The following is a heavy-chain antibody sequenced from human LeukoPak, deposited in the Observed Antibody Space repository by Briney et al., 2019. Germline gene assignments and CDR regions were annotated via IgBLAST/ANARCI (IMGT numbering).Heavy chain of an antibody. Sequence: ASVKVSCTSSGYTFTSYYMYWVRQAPGQGLEWMGIINPSGGSTSYAQKVQGRVTMTRDTSTSTVYMELSSLRSEDTAVYYCARDSGMVRGTVDYWGQGTLVSVSS. V-gene: IGHV1-46*01. CDR1: GYTFTSYY. CDR3: ARDSGMVRGTVDY. CDR2: INPSGGST. D-gene: IGHD3-10*01. J-gene: IGHJ4*02.